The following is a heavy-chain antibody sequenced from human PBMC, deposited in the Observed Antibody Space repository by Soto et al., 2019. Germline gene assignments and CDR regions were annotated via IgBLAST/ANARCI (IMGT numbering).Heavy chain of an antibody. J-gene: IGHJ4*02. Sequence: LSLTCTVSGGSISSYYWSWIRQPPGKGLEWIGYIYYSGSTNYNPSLKSRVTISVDTSKNRFSLKLSSVTAADTAVYYCARRYGGNFDYWGQGTLVTVSS. CDR3: ARRYGGNFDY. D-gene: IGHD4-17*01. V-gene: IGHV4-59*01. CDR1: GGSISSYY. CDR2: IYYSGST.